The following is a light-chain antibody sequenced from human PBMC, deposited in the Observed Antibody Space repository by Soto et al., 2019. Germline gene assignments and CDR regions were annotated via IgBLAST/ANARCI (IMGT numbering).Light chain of an antibody. J-gene: IGKJ4*01. CDR1: QSVSSSY. V-gene: IGKV3-15*01. Sequence: EIVLTQSPGSLSLSPGERATLSFRASQSVSSSYLAWYQQKPGQAPRLLIYGASTRATDIPARFSGSGSGTEFTLTISSLQSEDFAFYYCQQYNNWPLTFGGGTKVDIK. CDR3: QQYNNWPLT. CDR2: GAS.